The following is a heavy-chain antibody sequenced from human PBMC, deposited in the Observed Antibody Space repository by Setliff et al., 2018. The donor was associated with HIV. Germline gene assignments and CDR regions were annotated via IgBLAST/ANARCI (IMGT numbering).Heavy chain of an antibody. Sequence: KVSCKASGYTFTDYAIYWMRQAPGQRLEWLGWINAGNGNTEYSQNFQGRVTISRDTSASTAYMELSSLRSEDTAVYYCARDSAIVTTIIDHYYGMDVWGQGTTVTVSS. CDR2: INAGNGNT. J-gene: IGHJ6*02. D-gene: IGHD5-12*01. CDR3: ARDSAIVTTIIDHYYGMDV. CDR1: GYTFTDYA. V-gene: IGHV1-3*01.